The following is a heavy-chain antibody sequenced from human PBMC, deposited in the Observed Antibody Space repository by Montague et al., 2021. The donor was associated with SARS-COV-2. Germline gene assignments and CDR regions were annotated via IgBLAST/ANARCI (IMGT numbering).Heavy chain of an antibody. D-gene: IGHD3-9*01. CDR1: GFSLSTSGMR. Sequence: PALVKPTQTLTLTCTFSGFSLSTSGMRASWIRQPPGKALEWLARIDWDDDKFYSTSLRTRLTISKDTSKNQVVLTMTNMDPVDTATYYRARSYYDILTAYYTPLDYWGQGTLVTVSS. CDR3: ARSYYDILTAYYTPLDY. V-gene: IGHV2-70*04. CDR2: IDWDDDK. J-gene: IGHJ4*02.